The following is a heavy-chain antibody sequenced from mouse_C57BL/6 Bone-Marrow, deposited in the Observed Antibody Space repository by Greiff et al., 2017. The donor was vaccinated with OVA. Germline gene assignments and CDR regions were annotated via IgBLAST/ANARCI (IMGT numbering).Heavy chain of an antibody. CDR2: INPSSGDT. CDR3: AKWGGAY. Sequence: QVHVKQSGAELVKPGASVKLSCKASGYTFTSYWMHWVKQRPGQGLEWIGYINPSSGDTKYNQKFKDKATLTVDKSSSTAYMQLGSLAYEDSAVYYCAKWGGAYWGQGTLVTVSA. CDR1: GYTFTSYW. V-gene: IGHV1-7*01. J-gene: IGHJ3*01.